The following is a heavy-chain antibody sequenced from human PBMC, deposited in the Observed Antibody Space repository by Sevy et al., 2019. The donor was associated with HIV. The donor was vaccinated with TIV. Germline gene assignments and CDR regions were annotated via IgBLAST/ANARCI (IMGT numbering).Heavy chain of an antibody. CDR1: GFTFSSYG. V-gene: IGHV3-30*18. CDR2: ISYDGSNK. J-gene: IGHJ5*02. Sequence: GGSLRLSCAASGFTFSSYGMHWVRQAPGKGLEWVAVISYDGSNKYYADSVKGRFTISRDNSKSTLYLQMNSLRAEDTAVYYCAKEEGGSWFDPWGQGTLVTVSS. CDR3: AKEEGGSWFDP.